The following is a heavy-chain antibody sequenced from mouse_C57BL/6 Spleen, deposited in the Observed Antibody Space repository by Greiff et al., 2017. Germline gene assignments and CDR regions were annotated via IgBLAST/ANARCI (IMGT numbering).Heavy chain of an antibody. CDR2: IYPGDGDT. V-gene: IGHV1-82*01. J-gene: IGHJ2*01. Sequence: QVQLQQSGPELVKPGASVKISCKASGYAFSSSWMNWVKQRPGKGLEWIGRIYPGDGDTNYNGKFKGKATLTADKSSSTAYMQLSSLTSEDSAVYFCARLGTTVVATWDFDYWGQGTTLTVSS. D-gene: IGHD1-1*01. CDR1: GYAFSSSW. CDR3: ARLGTTVVATWDFDY.